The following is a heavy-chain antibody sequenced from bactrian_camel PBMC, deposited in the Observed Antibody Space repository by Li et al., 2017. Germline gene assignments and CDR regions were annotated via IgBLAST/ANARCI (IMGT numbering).Heavy chain of an antibody. CDR1: GDTYRRYC. Sequence: QVQLVESGGGSVQSGGSLRLACAASGDTYRRYCKGWFRQVPGKERESLAVINDIGSTSVITSVKGRFTISQDDAKNTIYLLMNSLKPEDTAMYYCATGWDSRYMWYQRPSYKYWGQGTQVTVS. CDR2: INDIGST. D-gene: IGHD5*01. J-gene: IGHJ4*01. V-gene: IGHV3S26*01. CDR3: ATGWDSRYMWYQRPSYKY.